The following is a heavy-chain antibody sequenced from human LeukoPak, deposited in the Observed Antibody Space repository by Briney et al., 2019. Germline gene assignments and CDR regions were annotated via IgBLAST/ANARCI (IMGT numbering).Heavy chain of an antibody. CDR2: IVPIFGKT. CDR1: GGSFSSNI. CDR3: ARGWGIPAPISWFDP. J-gene: IGHJ5*02. D-gene: IGHD2-2*01. V-gene: IGHV1-69*05. Sequence: ASVTVTCKASGGSFSSNIIGWVRQAPGQGLEWMGGIVPIFGKTKYAQKFQGRVTITTDESSSTAYMELSSLRSDDTAIYYCARGWGIPAPISWFDPWGQGTLVTVSS.